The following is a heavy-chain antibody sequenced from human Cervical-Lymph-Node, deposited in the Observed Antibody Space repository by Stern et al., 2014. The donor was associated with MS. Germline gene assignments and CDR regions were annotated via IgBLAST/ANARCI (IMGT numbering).Heavy chain of an antibody. V-gene: IGHV1-2*06. J-gene: IGHJ4*02. CDR1: GYAFTGNF. CDR3: ARDEGRGNYYDSTGSFDY. D-gene: IGHD3-22*01. Sequence: VQLLQSGAEVKKPGASVRVSCKASGYAFTGNFLHWVRQAPGQGLEWMGRINPNTGGTDFAQNFQGRVTMTRDPSISTAYMELRRLRSDDTAVYYCARDEGRGNYYDSTGSFDYWGQGTLITVSS. CDR2: INPNTGGT.